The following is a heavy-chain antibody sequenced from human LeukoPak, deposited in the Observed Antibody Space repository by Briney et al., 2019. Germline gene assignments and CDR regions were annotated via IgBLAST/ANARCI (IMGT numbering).Heavy chain of an antibody. CDR3: AREGIAVADSGDYYYYYMDV. D-gene: IGHD6-19*01. CDR1: GGPISSYY. CDR2: IYYSGST. Sequence: SETLSLTCTVSGGPISSYYWSWIRQPPGKGLEWIGYIYYSGSTNYNPSLKSRVTISVDTSKNQFSLKLSSVTAADTAVYYCAREGIAVADSGDYYYYYMDVWGKGTTVTVSS. J-gene: IGHJ6*03. V-gene: IGHV4-59*01.